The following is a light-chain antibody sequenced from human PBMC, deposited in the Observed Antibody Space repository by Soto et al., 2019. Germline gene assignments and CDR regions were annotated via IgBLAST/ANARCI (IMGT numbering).Light chain of an antibody. J-gene: IGKJ1*01. V-gene: IGKV1-5*01. CDR2: DAS. Sequence: DIQMTQSPSTLPASVGDRVTITCRASQTISTWLAWYQQKPGTAPKLLIYDASSLESGVPSRFSGSGSGTEFTLTISSLQPDDYATYYCQQYSSYSRTFGQGTKVDIK. CDR3: QQYSSYSRT. CDR1: QTISTW.